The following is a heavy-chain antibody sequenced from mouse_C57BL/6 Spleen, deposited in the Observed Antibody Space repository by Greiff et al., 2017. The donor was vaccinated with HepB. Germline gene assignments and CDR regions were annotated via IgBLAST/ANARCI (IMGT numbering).Heavy chain of an antibody. CDR1: GFTFSDYY. Sequence: EVMLVESGGGLVQPGGSLKLSCAASGFTFSDYYMYWVRQTPEKRLEWVAYISNGGGSTYYPDTVKGRFTISRDNAKNTLYLQMSRLKSEDTAMYYCARPGTDYYAMDYWGQGTSVTVSS. D-gene: IGHD4-1*01. CDR2: ISNGGGST. CDR3: ARPGTDYYAMDY. V-gene: IGHV5-12*01. J-gene: IGHJ4*01.